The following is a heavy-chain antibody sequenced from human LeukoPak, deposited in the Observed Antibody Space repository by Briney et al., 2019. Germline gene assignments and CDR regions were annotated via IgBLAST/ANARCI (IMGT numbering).Heavy chain of an antibody. CDR1: GGSISSGGYY. D-gene: IGHD3-16*01. J-gene: IGHJ3*02. CDR3: ARTLEDTSDAFDI. Sequence: SETLSLTCTVSGGSISSGGYYWSWIRQHPGKGLEWIGYIYYSGSTYYNPSLKSRVTISVDTSKNQFSLKLSSVTAADTAVYYCARTLEDTSDAFDIWGQGTMVTVSS. CDR2: IYYSGST. V-gene: IGHV4-31*03.